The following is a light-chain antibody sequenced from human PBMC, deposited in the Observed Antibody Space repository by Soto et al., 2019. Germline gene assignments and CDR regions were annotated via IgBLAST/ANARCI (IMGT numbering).Light chain of an antibody. J-gene: IGLJ1*01. CDR2: EVS. Sequence: QSVLTQPASVSGSPGQSITISCTGTSSDVGGYNFVSWYQQHPGRAPKLLIYEVSRRPSGVSNRFSGSKSGDTASLTISGLQAEDEADYYCYSYRGYYTRVFGTGIKATVL. CDR1: SSDVGGYNF. CDR3: YSYRGYYTRV. V-gene: IGLV2-14*01.